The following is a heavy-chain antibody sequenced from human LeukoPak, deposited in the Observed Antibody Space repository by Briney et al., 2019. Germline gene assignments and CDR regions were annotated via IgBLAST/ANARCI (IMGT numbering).Heavy chain of an antibody. CDR2: INWNGGST. V-gene: IGHV3-20*04. Sequence: PGGSLRLSCAASGFTFDDYGMSWVSQAPGKGLEWVSGINWNGGSTGYADSVKGRFTISRDNAKNSLYLQMNSLRAEDTALYYCARVGGYSYGLDYFDYWGQGTLVTVSS. CDR3: ARVGGYSYGLDYFDY. J-gene: IGHJ4*02. D-gene: IGHD5-18*01. CDR1: GFTFDDYG.